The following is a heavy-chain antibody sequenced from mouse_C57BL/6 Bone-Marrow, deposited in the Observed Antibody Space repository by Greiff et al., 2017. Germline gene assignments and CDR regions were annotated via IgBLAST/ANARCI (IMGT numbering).Heavy chain of an antibody. CDR3: ARERNYYGSSYNWDFDV. D-gene: IGHD1-1*01. CDR2: LDPSDSYT. CDR1: GYTFTSYW. V-gene: IGHV1-69*01. Sequence: QVQLQQPGAELVMPGASVKLSCKASGYTFTSYWMHWVKQRPGQGLEWIGELDPSDSYTNYNQKFKGKSTLTVDKSSSTAYMQLSSLTSEDSAVYYCARERNYYGSSYNWDFDVWGTGTTVTVSS. J-gene: IGHJ1*03.